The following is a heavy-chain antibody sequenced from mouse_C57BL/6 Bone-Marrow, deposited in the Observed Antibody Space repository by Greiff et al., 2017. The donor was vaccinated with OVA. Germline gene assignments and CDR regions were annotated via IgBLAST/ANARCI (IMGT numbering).Heavy chain of an antibody. CDR3: ARGFYYDYDGFAY. CDR2: ISNLAYSI. D-gene: IGHD2-4*01. J-gene: IGHJ3*01. Sequence: EVMLVESGGGLVQPGGSLKLSCAASGFTFSDYGMAWVRQAPRKGPEWVAFISNLAYSIYYADTVTGRFTISRENAKNTLYLEMSSLRSEDTAMYYCARGFYYDYDGFAYWGQGTLVTVSA. CDR1: GFTFSDYG. V-gene: IGHV5-15*01.